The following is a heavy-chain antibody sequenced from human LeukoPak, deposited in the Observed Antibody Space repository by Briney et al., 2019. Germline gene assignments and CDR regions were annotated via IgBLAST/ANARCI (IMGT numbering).Heavy chain of an antibody. CDR3: AKGKLIQLWLAPQEDYFDY. CDR1: GFTFSSYA. Sequence: LSGGSLRLSCAASGFTFSSYAMSWVRQAPGKGLEWVSAISGSGGSTYYADSVKGRFTISRDNSKNTLYLQMNSLRAEDTAVYYCAKGKLIQLWLAPQEDYFDYWGQGTLVTVSS. V-gene: IGHV3-23*01. J-gene: IGHJ4*02. CDR2: ISGSGGST. D-gene: IGHD5-18*01.